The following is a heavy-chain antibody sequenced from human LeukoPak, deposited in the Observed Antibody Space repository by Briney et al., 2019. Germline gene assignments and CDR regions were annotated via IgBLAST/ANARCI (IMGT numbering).Heavy chain of an antibody. V-gene: IGHV4-34*01. CDR1: GGSFSGCY. CDR2: INHSGST. CDR3: ASRTKLRYFDWLLPTGDY. D-gene: IGHD3-9*01. Sequence: SETLSLTCAVYGGSFSGCYWSWIRQPPGKGLEWIGEINHSGSTNYNPSLKSRVTISVDTSKNQFSLKLSSVTAADTAVYYCASRTKLRYFDWLLPTGDYWGQGTLVTVSS. J-gene: IGHJ4*02.